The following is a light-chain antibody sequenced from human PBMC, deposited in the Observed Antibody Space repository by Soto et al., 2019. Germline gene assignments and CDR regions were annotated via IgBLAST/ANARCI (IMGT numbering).Light chain of an antibody. CDR1: QSVRSSF. Sequence: EIMMTQSPATLSVSPGERATLSCSASQSVRSSFLAWYQQKPGQAPRLLFYGASNRATGIPDRFSGSGSGTDFTLTISRLEPEDFAVYYCQQYGSSPPWTFGQGTKVDIK. V-gene: IGKV3-20*01. CDR2: GAS. CDR3: QQYGSSPPWT. J-gene: IGKJ1*01.